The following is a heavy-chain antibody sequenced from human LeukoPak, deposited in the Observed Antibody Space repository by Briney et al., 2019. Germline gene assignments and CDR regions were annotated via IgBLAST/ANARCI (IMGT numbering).Heavy chain of an antibody. Sequence: PGGSLRLSCAASGFTFSSYGMHWVRQAPGKGLEWVAFIRYDGCNKYYADSVKGRFTISRDNSKNTLYLQMNSLRAEDTAVYYCAKAFPIVVVPAAITHDYWGQGTLVTVSS. CDR3: AKAFPIVVVPAAITHDY. CDR2: IRYDGCNK. V-gene: IGHV3-30*02. D-gene: IGHD2-2*01. CDR1: GFTFSSYG. J-gene: IGHJ4*02.